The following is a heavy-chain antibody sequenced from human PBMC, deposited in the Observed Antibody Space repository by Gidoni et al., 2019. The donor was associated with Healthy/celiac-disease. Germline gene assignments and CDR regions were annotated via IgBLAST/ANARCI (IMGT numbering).Heavy chain of an antibody. D-gene: IGHD6-6*01. CDR2: INHSGST. J-gene: IGHJ5*02. V-gene: IGHV4-34*01. CDR1: GGSFSGYY. Sequence: QVQLQQWGAGLLKPSETLSLTCAVYGGSFSGYYWSWIRQPPGKGLEWIGEINHSGSTNYNPSLKSRVTISVDTSKNQFSLKLSSVTAADTAVYYCARARIAARLRWFDPWGQGTLVTVSS. CDR3: ARARIAARLRWFDP.